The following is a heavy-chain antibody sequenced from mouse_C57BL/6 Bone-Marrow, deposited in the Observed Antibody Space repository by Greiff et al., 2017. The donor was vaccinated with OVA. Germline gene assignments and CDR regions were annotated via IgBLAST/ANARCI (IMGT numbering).Heavy chain of an antibody. CDR2: ISYDGSN. J-gene: IGHJ1*03. CDR1: GYSITSGYY. CDR3: ARGRPWTVARYFDF. V-gene: IGHV3-6*01. D-gene: IGHD1-1*01. Sequence: DVKLQESGPGLVKPSQSLSLTCSVTGYSITSGYYWNWIRQFPGNKLEWMGYISYDGSNNYNPSLKNRISITRDTSKNQFFLKLNSVTTEDTATYYCARGRPWTVARYFDFWGTGTTVTVSS.